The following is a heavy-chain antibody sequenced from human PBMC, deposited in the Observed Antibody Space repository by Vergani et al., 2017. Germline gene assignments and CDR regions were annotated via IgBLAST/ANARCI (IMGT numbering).Heavy chain of an antibody. Sequence: QVQLVQSGAEVKKPGASVKVSCKASGYTFTSYGISWVRQAPGQGLEWMGWISANKGNTNYAQKLHGRVTMTTDTSTSTASMWLGSLRSDHTAVYYCARGSDPMTGTGGCNWFDPWGQGTLVTVSS. D-gene: IGHD3-16*01. CDR2: ISANKGNT. CDR3: ARGSDPMTGTGGCNWFDP. CDR1: GYTFTSYG. V-gene: IGHV1-18*01. J-gene: IGHJ5*02.